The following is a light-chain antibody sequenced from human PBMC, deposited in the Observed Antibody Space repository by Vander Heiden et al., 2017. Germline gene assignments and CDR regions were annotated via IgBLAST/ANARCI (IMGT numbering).Light chain of an antibody. J-gene: IGLJ2*01. CDR3: GTWDSSLSAAV. CDR1: RSNIGNYY. CDR2: DNN. V-gene: IGLV1-51*01. Sequence: SVLTQPPLVSAAPGQKVTIPFSVSRSNIGNYYVSWSQQLPETAPKLLIYDNNKRPSGIPDRFSGSRSGTSATLGITGLQTGDEADYYCGTWDSSLSAAVFGGGTKLTVL.